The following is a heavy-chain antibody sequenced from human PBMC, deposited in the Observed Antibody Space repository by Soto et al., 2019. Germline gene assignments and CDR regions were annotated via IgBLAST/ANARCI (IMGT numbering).Heavy chain of an antibody. J-gene: IGHJ4*02. Sequence: VKVACKAAGGTFSSYSSSWLRQAPGQGLEWMGGIIPIFGTANYAQKFQGRVTITADESTSTAYMELSSLRSEDTAVYYCARYSPPGYCSSTSCSRPPNALDFWGQGTLVNVSS. CDR3: ARYSPPGYCSSTSCSRPPNALDF. CDR2: IIPIFGTA. V-gene: IGHV1-69*01. CDR1: GGTFSSYS. D-gene: IGHD2-2*01.